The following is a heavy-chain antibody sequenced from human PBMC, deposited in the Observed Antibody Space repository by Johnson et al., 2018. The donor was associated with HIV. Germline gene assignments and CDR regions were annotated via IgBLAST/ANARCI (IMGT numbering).Heavy chain of an antibody. Sequence: VQLVESGGGLVKPGGSLRLSCAASGFTFSNAWMSWVRQAPGKGLEWVGRIKSKTDGGTTDYAAPVKGRFTISRDDSKNTLYLQMNSLKTKDTAVYYCTPVGYSSGWYANAFDICGQGTMVTVSS. CDR1: GFTFSNAW. D-gene: IGHD6-19*01. V-gene: IGHV3-15*01. J-gene: IGHJ3*02. CDR2: IKSKTDGGTT. CDR3: TPVGYSSGWYANAFDI.